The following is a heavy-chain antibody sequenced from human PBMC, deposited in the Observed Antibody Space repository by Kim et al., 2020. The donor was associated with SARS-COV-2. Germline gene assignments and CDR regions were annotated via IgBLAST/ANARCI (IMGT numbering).Heavy chain of an antibody. CDR3: ARVYSTIENY. Sequence: ASVKVSCKASGYSFTGYYLHWVRQAPGQGLEWMGRINPDSGGTNYAQKFQGSVTMTRDTSISTAFMELTGLRSDDTAVYYCARVYSTIENYWGQGTLVTVSS. D-gene: IGHD3-3*01. CDR2: INPDSGGT. J-gene: IGHJ4*02. CDR1: GYSFTGYY. V-gene: IGHV1-2*06.